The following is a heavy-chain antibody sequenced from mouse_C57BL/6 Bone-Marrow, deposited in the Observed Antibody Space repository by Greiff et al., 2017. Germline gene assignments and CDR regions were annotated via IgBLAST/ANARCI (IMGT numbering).Heavy chain of an antibody. CDR3: ARVEVDGSSGDWYVDV. Sequence: VQLQESGPELVKPGASVKLSCKASGYTFTSYDITWVKQRPGQGLEWIGWIYPRDGSTKYNEKFKGKATLTVDTSSSTAYMELHSLTSEDSAVYYCARVEVDGSSGDWYVDVWGTGTTVTVSS. CDR2: IYPRDGST. J-gene: IGHJ1*03. CDR1: GYTFTSYD. D-gene: IGHD1-1*01. V-gene: IGHV1-85*01.